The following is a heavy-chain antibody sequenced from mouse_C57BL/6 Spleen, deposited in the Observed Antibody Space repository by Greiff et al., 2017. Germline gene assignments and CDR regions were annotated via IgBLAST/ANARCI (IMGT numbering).Heavy chain of an antibody. Sequence: QVQLQQSGPELVKPGASVKISCEASGYAFSSSWMNWVKQRPGKGLEWIGRISPGDGATYYNGKLKGKATLTADKSSSTAYMQLSSLTSEDSAVYFGARYGYGSRGGFAYWGQGTLVTVSA. CDR2: ISPGDGAT. V-gene: IGHV1-82*01. CDR3: ARYGYGSRGGFAY. CDR1: GYAFSSSW. D-gene: IGHD1-1*01. J-gene: IGHJ3*01.